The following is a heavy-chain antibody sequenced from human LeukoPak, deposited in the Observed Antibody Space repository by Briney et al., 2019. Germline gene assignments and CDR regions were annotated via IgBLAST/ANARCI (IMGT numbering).Heavy chain of an antibody. CDR3: ARHASRNYYGSGSYAAHY. J-gene: IGHJ4*02. D-gene: IGHD3-10*01. CDR2: IYPGDSDT. CDR1: GYSFTSYW. Sequence: GESLKISCKGSGYSFTSYWIGWVRQMPGKGLEWMGIIYPGDSDTRYSPSFQGQVTISADKSISTAYLQWSGLKASDTAMYYCARHASRNYYGSGSYAAHYWGQGTLVTVSS. V-gene: IGHV5-51*01.